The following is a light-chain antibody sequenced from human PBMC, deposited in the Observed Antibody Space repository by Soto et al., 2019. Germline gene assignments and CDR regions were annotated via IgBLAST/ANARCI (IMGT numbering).Light chain of an antibody. CDR1: QDISNY. Sequence: DIQMTQSPSSLSASVGDRVTITCQASQDISNYLNWYQQKPGKAPKLLIYDASNLETGVPSRFSGCGSGTDFTFTISSLQPEDIATYYCQQYHNLIRLTFGGGTKVEIK. CDR3: QQYHNLIRLT. V-gene: IGKV1-33*01. CDR2: DAS. J-gene: IGKJ4*01.